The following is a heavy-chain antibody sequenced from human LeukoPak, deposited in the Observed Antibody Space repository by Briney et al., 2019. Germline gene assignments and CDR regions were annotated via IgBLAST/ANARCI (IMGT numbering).Heavy chain of an antibody. J-gene: IGHJ4*02. CDR2: ISYDGSNK. CDR1: GFPFSSYA. V-gene: IGHV3-30-3*01. CDR3: ARPQWLDTAGFDY. Sequence: GSLRLSCAASGFPFSSYAMHWVRPAPGKGLEWVAVISYDGSNKYYADSVKGRFTISRDNAKNSLYLQMNSLRAEDTAVYYCARPQWLDTAGFDYWGQGTLVTVSS. D-gene: IGHD6-19*01.